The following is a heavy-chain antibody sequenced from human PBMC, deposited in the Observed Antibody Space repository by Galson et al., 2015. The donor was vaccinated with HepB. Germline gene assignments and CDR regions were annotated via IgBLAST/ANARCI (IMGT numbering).Heavy chain of an antibody. V-gene: IGHV3-49*03. Sequence: SLRLSCAASGFTFGDYAMSWFRQAPGKGLEWVGFIRSKAYGGTTEYAASVKGRFTISRDDSKSIAYLQMNSLKTEDTAVYYCTRDLDSTSGRVYYFDYWGQGTLVTVSS. J-gene: IGHJ4*02. D-gene: IGHD6-6*01. CDR3: TRDLDSTSGRVYYFDY. CDR2: IRSKAYGGTT. CDR1: GFTFGDYA.